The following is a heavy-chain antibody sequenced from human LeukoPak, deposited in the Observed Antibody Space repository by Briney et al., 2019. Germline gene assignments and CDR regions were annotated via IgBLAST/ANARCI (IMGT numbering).Heavy chain of an antibody. Sequence: GGSLRLSCAASGFTFSSYAMSWVRQAPGKGLEWVSAISGSGGSTYYADSVKGRFTISRDNSKNTLYLQMNSLRAEDTAVYYCAKVGGRDDYYYYYMDVWGKGTTVTVSS. CDR2: ISGSGGST. CDR3: AKVGGRDDYYYYYMDV. D-gene: IGHD1-26*01. CDR1: GFTFSSYA. J-gene: IGHJ6*03. V-gene: IGHV3-23*01.